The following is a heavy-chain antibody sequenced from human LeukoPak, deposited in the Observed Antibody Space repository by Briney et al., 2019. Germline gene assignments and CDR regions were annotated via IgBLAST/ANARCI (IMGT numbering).Heavy chain of an antibody. CDR2: IYYSGST. V-gene: IGHV4-31*03. CDR1: GGSISSGGYY. D-gene: IGHD3-22*01. Sequence: SQTLSLTCTVSGGSISSGGYYWSWIRQHPGKGLEWIGYIYYSGSTYYNPSLKSRVTISVDTSKNQFSLKLSSVTAADTAVYYCARYYYDSSGSDAFDIWGQGTMVTVSS. J-gene: IGHJ3*02. CDR3: ARYYYDSSGSDAFDI.